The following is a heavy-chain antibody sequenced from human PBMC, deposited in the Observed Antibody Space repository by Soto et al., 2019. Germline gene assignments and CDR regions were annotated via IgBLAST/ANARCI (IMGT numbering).Heavy chain of an antibody. D-gene: IGHD6-13*01. V-gene: IGHV3-30-3*01. CDR3: ARVGLIAAAGDYYYYGMDV. CDR1: GFTFSSYA. J-gene: IGHJ6*02. Sequence: GGSLRLSCAASGFTFSSYAMHWVRQAPGKGLEWVAVISYDGSNKYYADSVKGRFTISRDNSKNTLYLQMNSLRAEDTAVYYCARVGLIAAAGDYYYYGMDVWGQGTTVTVSS. CDR2: ISYDGSNK.